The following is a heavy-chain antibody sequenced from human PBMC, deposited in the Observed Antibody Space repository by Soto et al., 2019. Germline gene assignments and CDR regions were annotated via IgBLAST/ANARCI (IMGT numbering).Heavy chain of an antibody. CDR2: INHSGST. CDR1: GGSFSGYY. V-gene: IGHV4-34*01. D-gene: IGHD5-12*01. CDR3: ARGGYSGYDTGMDV. Sequence: SETLSLTCAVYGGSFSGYYWSWIRQPPGKGLEWIGEINHSGSTNYNPSLKSRVTISIDTSKNQFSLKLSSVTAADTAVYYCARGGYSGYDTGMDVWRQRTTVTVSS. J-gene: IGHJ6*02.